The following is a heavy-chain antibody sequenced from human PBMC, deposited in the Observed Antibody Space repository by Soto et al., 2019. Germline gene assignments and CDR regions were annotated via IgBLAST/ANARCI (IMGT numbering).Heavy chain of an antibody. J-gene: IGHJ4*02. V-gene: IGHV1-69*06. Sequence: QVQLVQSGAEVKKPGSSVKVSCKASGGTFSTHAISWVRQAPGQGLEWMGGIIPIFGTANYAQKFQGRVTITADKSTSTAYMEGRSLRSEDTAVYYCARGWETAGTTTPFAYWGQGTLVTVSS. D-gene: IGHD1-26*01. CDR3: ARGWETAGTTTPFAY. CDR1: GGTFSTHA. CDR2: IIPIFGTA.